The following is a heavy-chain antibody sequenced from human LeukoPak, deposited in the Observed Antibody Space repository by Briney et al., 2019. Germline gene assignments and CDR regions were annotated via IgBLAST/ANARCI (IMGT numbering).Heavy chain of an antibody. D-gene: IGHD5-24*01. CDR1: GDSISRSSDY. V-gene: IGHV4-39*07. CDR3: AREDAEQMDNSFDI. Sequence: SETLSLTCTVSGDSISRSSDYWGWIRQPPGKGPEWIGSVYYIGSTFYNPSLKSRLTISIDTSKNQFSLKLRSVTAADAAVYYCAREDAEQMDNSFDIWGQGTMVTVSS. CDR2: VYYIGST. J-gene: IGHJ3*02.